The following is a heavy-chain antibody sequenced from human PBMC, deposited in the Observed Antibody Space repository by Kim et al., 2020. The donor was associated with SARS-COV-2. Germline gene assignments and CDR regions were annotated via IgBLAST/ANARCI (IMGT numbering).Heavy chain of an antibody. CDR2: ISSSSSYT. J-gene: IGHJ6*02. CDR3: ARARIAAAGTYYYGMDV. CDR1: GFTFSDYY. Sequence: GGSLRLSCAASGFTFSDYYMSWIRQAPGKGLEWVSYISSSSSYTNYASSVKGRFTISRDNAKNSLYLQMNSLRAEDTAVYYCARARIAAAGTYYYGMDVWGPGTTVTVSS. D-gene: IGHD6-13*01. V-gene: IGHV3-11*05.